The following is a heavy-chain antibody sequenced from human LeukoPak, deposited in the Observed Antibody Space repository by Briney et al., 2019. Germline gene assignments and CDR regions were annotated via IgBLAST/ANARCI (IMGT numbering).Heavy chain of an antibody. V-gene: IGHV3-21*01. CDR2: ISSSSYI. D-gene: IGHD6-13*01. J-gene: IGHJ6*02. Sequence: GGSLRLSCAASGFTFSSYSMNWARQAPGKGLEWVSSISSSSYIYYADSVKGRFTISRDNAKNSLYLQMNSLRAEDTAVYYCARDLDSSSWYNGGYYYYGMDVWGQGTTVTVSS. CDR1: GFTFSSYS. CDR3: ARDLDSSSWYNGGYYYYGMDV.